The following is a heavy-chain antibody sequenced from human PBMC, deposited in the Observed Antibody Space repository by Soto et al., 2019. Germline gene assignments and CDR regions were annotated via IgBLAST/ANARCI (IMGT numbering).Heavy chain of an antibody. Sequence: QVQLQESGPGLVKPSETLSLTCTVSGGSISSYYWSWIRQPPGKGLEWIGYIYYSGSTNYNPSLKSRVTISVDTSKNQFSLKLSSVTAADTAVYYCARVASYSSSWYYFDYWGQGTLVTVSS. J-gene: IGHJ4*02. V-gene: IGHV4-59*01. CDR1: GGSISSYY. CDR2: IYYSGST. CDR3: ARVASYSSSWYYFDY. D-gene: IGHD6-13*01.